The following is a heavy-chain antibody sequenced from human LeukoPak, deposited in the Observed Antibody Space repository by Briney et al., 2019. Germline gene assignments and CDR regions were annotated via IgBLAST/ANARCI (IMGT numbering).Heavy chain of an antibody. CDR1: GGTFSSYA. J-gene: IGHJ4*02. Sequence: VASVTVSCTASGGTFSSYAISWVRQAPGQGLEWMGGIIPIFGTANYAQKFQGRVTITADESTSTAYMELSSLRSEDTAVYYCASGITMILEGWFDYWGQGTLVTVSS. V-gene: IGHV1-69*13. D-gene: IGHD3-22*01. CDR2: IIPIFGTA. CDR3: ASGITMILEGWFDY.